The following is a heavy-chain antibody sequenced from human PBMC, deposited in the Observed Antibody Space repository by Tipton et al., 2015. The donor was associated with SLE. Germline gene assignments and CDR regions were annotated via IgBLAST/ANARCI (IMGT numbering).Heavy chain of an antibody. CDR1: GGSVSSNPHY. V-gene: IGHV4-61*01. CDR3: ARTSGSYMDY. CDR2: IYYSGST. Sequence: TLSLTCTVSGGSVSSNPHYWSWIRQPPGKGLEWIGYIYYSGSTNYNPSLKSRVTISIDTSKNQFSLKLSSVTAADTAVYYCARTSGSYMDYWGQGTLVTVSS. J-gene: IGHJ4*02. D-gene: IGHD3-10*01.